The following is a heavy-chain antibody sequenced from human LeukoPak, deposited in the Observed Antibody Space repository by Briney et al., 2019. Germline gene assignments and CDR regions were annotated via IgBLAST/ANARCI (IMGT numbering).Heavy chain of an antibody. CDR3: ARHVYVSYYYYYMDV. CDR1: GGSISSYY. Sequence: TSETLSLTCTVSGGSISSYYWSWIRQPPGKGLEGIGSIYHSGSTYYNPSLKSRVTISVDTSKTQFSLKLSSVTAADTAVYYCARHVYVSYYYYYMDVWGKGTTVTVSS. J-gene: IGHJ6*03. CDR2: IYHSGST. V-gene: IGHV4-59*08. D-gene: IGHD1-14*01.